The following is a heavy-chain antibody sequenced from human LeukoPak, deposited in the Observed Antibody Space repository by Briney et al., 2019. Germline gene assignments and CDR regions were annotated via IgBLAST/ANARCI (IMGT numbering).Heavy chain of an antibody. CDR1: GGSFSGYY. D-gene: IGHD2-15*01. Sequence: SETLSLTCAVYGGSFSGYYWSWSRQPPGKGLEWIGEINHSGSTNYNPSLKSRVTISVDTSKNQFSLKLSSVAAADTAVYYCARDRYCSGGSCTHDAFDIWGQGTMVTVSS. V-gene: IGHV4-34*01. J-gene: IGHJ3*02. CDR2: INHSGST. CDR3: ARDRYCSGGSCTHDAFDI.